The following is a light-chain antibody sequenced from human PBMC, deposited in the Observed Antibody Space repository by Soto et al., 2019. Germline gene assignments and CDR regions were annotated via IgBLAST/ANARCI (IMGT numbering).Light chain of an antibody. CDR2: VNSDDSH. J-gene: IGLJ3*02. CDR1: SGHSSYA. V-gene: IGLV4-69*01. Sequence: QLVLTQSPSASASLGASVKLTCTLTSGHSSYAIAWHQQQPEKGPRYLMKVNSDDSHSKGDGIPDRFSGSSSGAERYLTISSLQSEDEADYYCQTWGTGPWVFGGGTKVTVL. CDR3: QTWGTGPWV.